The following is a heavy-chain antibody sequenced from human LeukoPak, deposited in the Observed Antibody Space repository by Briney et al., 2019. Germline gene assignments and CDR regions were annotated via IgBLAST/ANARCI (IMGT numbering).Heavy chain of an antibody. J-gene: IGHJ4*02. CDR2: ISTSSSYI. V-gene: IGHV3-21*01. D-gene: IGHD3-22*01. CDR3: ARDITMIVVVTPSFDY. CDR1: GFTFSTYS. Sequence: PGGSLRLSCAASGFTFSTYSMNWVRQAPGKGLEWVSSISTSSSYIYYADSVKGRFTISRDNAKNSLYLQLNSLRVEDTAVYYCARDITMIVVVTPSFDYWGQGTLVTVSS.